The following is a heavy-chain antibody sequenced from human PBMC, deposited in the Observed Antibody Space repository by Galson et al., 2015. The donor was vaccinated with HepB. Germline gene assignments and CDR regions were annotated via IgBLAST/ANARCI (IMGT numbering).Heavy chain of an antibody. CDR1: GFTFSNAW. D-gene: IGHD7-27*01. CDR2: IKSKTDGGTT. CDR3: TTGARTGDPPKGFVPWYFDL. Sequence: SLRLSCAASGFTFSNAWMSWVRQAPGKGLEWVGRIKSKTDGGTTDYAAPVKGRFTISRDDSKNTLYLQMNSLKTEDTAVYYCTTGARTGDPPKGFVPWYFDLWGRGTLVTVSS. V-gene: IGHV3-15*01. J-gene: IGHJ2*01.